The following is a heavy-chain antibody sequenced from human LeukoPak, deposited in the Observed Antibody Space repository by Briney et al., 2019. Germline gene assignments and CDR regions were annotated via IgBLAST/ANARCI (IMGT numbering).Heavy chain of an antibody. CDR2: MNPNSGNT. CDR1: GYTFTSYD. D-gene: IGHD3-10*01. V-gene: IGHV1-8*03. J-gene: IGHJ6*03. CDR3: ARGNGSGSYHYRYYYYMDV. Sequence: EASVKVSCKASGYTFTSYDINWVRQATGQGLEWVGWMNPNSGNTGYAQKFQGRVTITRNTSISTAYMELSSLRSEDTAVYYCARGNGSGSYHYRYYYYMDVWGKGTTVTVSS.